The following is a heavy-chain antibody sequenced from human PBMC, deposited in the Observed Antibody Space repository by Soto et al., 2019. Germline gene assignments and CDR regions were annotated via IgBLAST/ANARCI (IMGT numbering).Heavy chain of an antibody. Sequence: PSETLSLTSAVFSVSHGHHYWAWIRQSPDKGLEWIGEVHPSGSTDYNPSLKSRLTLSLDTSKNQFSLTVASVTAADTAVYFCARGKPSGYRFGPRNFFYYGLDGWGPGTTVAVSS. CDR2: VHPSGST. V-gene: IGHV4-34*01. J-gene: IGHJ6*02. CDR3: ARGKPSGYRFGPRNFFYYGLDG. D-gene: IGHD5-18*01. CDR1: SVSHGHHY.